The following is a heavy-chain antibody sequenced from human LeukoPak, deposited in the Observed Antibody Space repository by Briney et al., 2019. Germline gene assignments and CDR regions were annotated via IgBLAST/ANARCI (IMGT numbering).Heavy chain of an antibody. V-gene: IGHV4-59*08. J-gene: IGHJ4*02. D-gene: IGHD6-13*01. CDR3: ARHGGYSSSPGY. CDR1: GGSINNYY. Sequence: SETLSLTCTVSGGSINNYYWSWIRQPPGKGLERIGYIYYSGSTSYNPSLKSRVTISIDTSKNQFSLKLSSVTAADTAVYYCARHGGYSSSPGYWGQGTLVTVSS. CDR2: IYYSGST.